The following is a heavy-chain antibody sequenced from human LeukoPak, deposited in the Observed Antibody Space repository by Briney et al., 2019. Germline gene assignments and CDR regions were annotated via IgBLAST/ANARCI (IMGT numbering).Heavy chain of an antibody. CDR1: GFTFSSYW. V-gene: IGHV3-7*01. Sequence: PGGSLRLSCAASGFTFSSYWMSWVRQAPGKGLEWVANIKQDGSEKYYVDSVKGRFTISRDNAKNSLYLQMNSLRAEDTAVYYCARLTYYYDSSGYYYEVFDYWGQGTLVTVSS. J-gene: IGHJ4*02. D-gene: IGHD3-22*01. CDR3: ARLTYYYDSSGYYYEVFDY. CDR2: IKQDGSEK.